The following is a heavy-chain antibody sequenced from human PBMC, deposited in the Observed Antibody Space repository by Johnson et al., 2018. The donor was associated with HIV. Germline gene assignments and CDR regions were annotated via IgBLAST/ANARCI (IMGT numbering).Heavy chain of an antibody. D-gene: IGHD1-7*01. Sequence: QMLLVESGGGVVQPGRSLRLSCAASGFTFSSYPMHWVRQAPGKGLEWVAVISYDGGSKYYADSVKGRFTISRDNSNNTLYVEMNSLRAEDTAVFYCARGAPNWNYEPFSDAFDIWAKGQWSPSLQ. V-gene: IGHV3-30-3*01. J-gene: IGHJ3*02. CDR1: GFTFSSYP. CDR3: ARGAPNWNYEPFSDAFDI. CDR2: ISYDGGSK.